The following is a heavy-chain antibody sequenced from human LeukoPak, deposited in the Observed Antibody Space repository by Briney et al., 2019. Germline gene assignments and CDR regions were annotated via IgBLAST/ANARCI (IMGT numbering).Heavy chain of an antibody. D-gene: IGHD3-16*01. V-gene: IGHV3-48*04. Sequence: GGPLRLPCAASGFTFSSYSMNWVRQAPGKGLEWVSYISSSSSTIYYADSVKGRFTISRDNAKNSLYLQMNSLRAEDTAVYYCARDSPEGTYAFDSWGQGTLVTASS. J-gene: IGHJ4*02. CDR2: ISSSSSTI. CDR1: GFTFSSYS. CDR3: ARDSPEGTYAFDS.